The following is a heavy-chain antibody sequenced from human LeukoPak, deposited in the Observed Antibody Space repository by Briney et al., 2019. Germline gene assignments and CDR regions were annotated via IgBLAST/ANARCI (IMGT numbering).Heavy chain of an antibody. CDR1: GFTFSSYS. J-gene: IGHJ4*02. CDR3: ARGLGGAAPTGGRYYFDY. Sequence: PGGSLRLSCAASGFTFSSYSINWVRQAPGKGLEWVSSISSSSSHIYYADSVKGRFTISRDNAKNSLYLQMNSLRAEDTAVYYCARGLGGAAPTGGRYYFDYWGQGTLVTVSS. D-gene: IGHD3-16*01. V-gene: IGHV3-21*01. CDR2: ISSSSSHI.